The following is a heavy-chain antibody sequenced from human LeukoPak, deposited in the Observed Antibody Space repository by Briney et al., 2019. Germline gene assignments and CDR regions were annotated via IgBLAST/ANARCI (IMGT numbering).Heavy chain of an antibody. D-gene: IGHD3-10*01. CDR1: GAPITGSKFY. V-gene: IGHV4-39*01. J-gene: IGHJ5*02. CDR3: ARQGTMTRGGYWLDP. Sequence: WETLCLSCTVSGAPITGSKFYWAWIRQPPGKRLVSIMRVSYTGSTYSNPALNSRVTISVDTSKNQFSLKLSSVTAADTAMYYCARQGTMTRGGYWLDPWGQGTPVTVSS. CDR2: VSYTGST.